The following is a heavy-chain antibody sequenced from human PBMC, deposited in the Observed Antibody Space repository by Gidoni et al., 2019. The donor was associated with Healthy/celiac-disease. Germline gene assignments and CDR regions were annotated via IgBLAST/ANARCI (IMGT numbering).Heavy chain of an antibody. CDR3: AKDGKWLGFYYFDY. V-gene: IGHV3-23*01. Sequence: EVQLLESGGGLVQPGGSLRLSCAASGFTFSSYAMSWVRQAPGKGLAWVSAISGSGGSTYYADSVKGRFTISRDNSKNTLYLQMNSLSAEDTAVYYCAKDGKWLGFYYFDYWGQGTLVTVSS. CDR1: GFTFSSYA. CDR2: ISGSGGST. D-gene: IGHD6-19*01. J-gene: IGHJ4*02.